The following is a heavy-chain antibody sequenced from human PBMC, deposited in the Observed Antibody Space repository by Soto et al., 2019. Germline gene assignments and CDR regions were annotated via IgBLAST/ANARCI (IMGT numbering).Heavy chain of an antibody. CDR3: ARGFCTTTTCLVGDF. CDR1: GYTFTSYY. V-gene: IGHV1-46*01. J-gene: IGHJ4*02. CDR2: INPSGGST. Sequence: QVQLVQSGAEVKKPGASVKISCKSSGYTFTSYYMHWVRQAPGQGLEWMGMINPSGGSTNYAQRFQGRVTMTTDTSTSTVYMDLSDLRSEDTAVYYCARGFCTTTTCLVGDFWGQGTLVTVSS. D-gene: IGHD2-2*01.